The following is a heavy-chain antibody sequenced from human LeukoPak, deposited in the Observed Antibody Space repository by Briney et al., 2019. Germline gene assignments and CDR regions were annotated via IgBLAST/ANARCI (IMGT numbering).Heavy chain of an antibody. CDR1: GFTFSIYA. Sequence: SGGSLRLSCAASGFTFSIYAMHWVRQAPGKGLEWVAVISYDGSNKYYADSVKGRFTISRDNSKNTLYLQMNSLRAEDTAVYYCARGFLEWLMPRANYYYYGMDVWGQGTTVTVSS. V-gene: IGHV3-30-3*01. J-gene: IGHJ6*02. CDR2: ISYDGSNK. D-gene: IGHD3-3*01. CDR3: ARGFLEWLMPRANYYYYGMDV.